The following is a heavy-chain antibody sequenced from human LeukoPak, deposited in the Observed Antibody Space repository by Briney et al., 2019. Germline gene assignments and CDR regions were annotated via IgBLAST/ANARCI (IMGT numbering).Heavy chain of an antibody. V-gene: IGHV3-66*02. Sequence: HGRSLRLSCAASRFAVTSNYMSCGPHAPGEGLGRGLVIYSGGSTYYADSVKGRFIISRDNSKKTLYLQMNSLRAEATAVYYCARESFGWSSFDYWGQGTLVTVSS. CDR3: ARESFGWSSFDY. CDR2: IYSGGST. J-gene: IGHJ4*02. D-gene: IGHD1-26*01. CDR1: RFAVTSNY.